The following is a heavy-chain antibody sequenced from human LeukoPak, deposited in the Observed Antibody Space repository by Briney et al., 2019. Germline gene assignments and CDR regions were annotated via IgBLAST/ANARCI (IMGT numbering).Heavy chain of an antibody. Sequence: PSETLSLTCAVPGGSISSGGYSWSWIRQPPGKGLEWIGYIYHSGSTYYNPSLKSRVTISVDRSKNQFSLKLSSVTAADTAVYYCARLRNGYFDLWGRGTLVTVSS. CDR1: GGSISSGGYS. D-gene: IGHD4/OR15-4a*01. CDR2: IYHSGST. J-gene: IGHJ2*01. CDR3: ARLRNGYFDL. V-gene: IGHV4-30-2*01.